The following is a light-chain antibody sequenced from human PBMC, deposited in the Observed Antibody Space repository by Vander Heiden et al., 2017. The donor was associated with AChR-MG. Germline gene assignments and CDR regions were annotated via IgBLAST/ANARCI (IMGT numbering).Light chain of an antibody. CDR2: LGS. V-gene: IGKV2-28*01. J-gene: IGKJ3*01. Sequence: DIVMTQSPLSLPVIPGEPASISCRSSQSLLHSNGYNFLNWYLQKPGQSPQLLIYLGSNRASGVPARFSGSGSGTDFTLKINRVEAEDVGVYYCMQALQTPFTFGPGTEVDIK. CDR3: MQALQTPFT. CDR1: QSLLHSNGYNF.